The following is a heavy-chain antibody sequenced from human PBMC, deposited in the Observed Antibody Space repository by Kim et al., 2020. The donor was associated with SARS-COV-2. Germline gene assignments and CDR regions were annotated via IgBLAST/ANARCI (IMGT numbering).Heavy chain of an antibody. CDR3: ARLGDGSGWGSGFDY. CDR1: GGSISSSSYY. CDR2: IYYSGST. D-gene: IGHD6-19*01. V-gene: IGHV4-39*01. J-gene: IGHJ4*02. Sequence: SETLSLTCTVFGGSISSSSYYWGWIRQPPGKGLEWIGSIYYSGSTYYNPSLKSRVTISVDTSKNQFSLKLSSVTAADTAVYYCARLGDGSGWGSGFDYWGQGTLVTVSS.